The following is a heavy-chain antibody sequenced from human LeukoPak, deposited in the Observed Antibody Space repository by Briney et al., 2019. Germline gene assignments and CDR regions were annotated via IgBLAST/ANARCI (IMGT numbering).Heavy chain of an antibody. CDR3: ARDLIVGTTMYSGAFDY. V-gene: IGHV3-33*01. CDR1: GFTFSSFG. J-gene: IGHJ4*02. D-gene: IGHD1-26*01. Sequence: PGRSLRLSCAASGFTFSSFGLHWVRQGPGKGLVWVALIWYDGSNKYYADSVKGRFTISRDNSENTLYLQMNSLRAEDTAVYYCARDLIVGTTMYSGAFDYWSQGTLVTVSS. CDR2: IWYDGSNK.